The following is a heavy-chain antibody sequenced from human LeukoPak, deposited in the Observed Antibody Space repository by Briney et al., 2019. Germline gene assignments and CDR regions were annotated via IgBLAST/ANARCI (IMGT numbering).Heavy chain of an antibody. CDR3: AKGGLVDFWSGYLLPDY. Sequence: PGGSLRPSCAASGFTFSSYAMSWVRQAPGKGLEWVSAISGSGGSTYYADSVKGRFTISRDNSKNTLYLQMNSLRAEDTAVYYCAKGGLVDFWSGYLLPDYWGQGTLVTVSS. J-gene: IGHJ4*02. CDR1: GFTFSSYA. CDR2: ISGSGGST. D-gene: IGHD3-3*01. V-gene: IGHV3-23*01.